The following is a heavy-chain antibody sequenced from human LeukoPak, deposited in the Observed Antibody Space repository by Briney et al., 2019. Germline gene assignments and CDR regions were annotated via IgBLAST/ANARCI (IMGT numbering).Heavy chain of an antibody. CDR3: MSDLDN. CDR1: GFTFSNAW. V-gene: IGHV3-15*01. CDR2: IKTKGEGGTV. J-gene: IGHJ4*02. Sequence: PGGSLRLSCAASGFTFSNAWMSWVRQAPGKGLEWVGRIKTKGEGGTVDYAAPVKGRFTISRDDSKNTFYLQMNSLKTEDTAMYYCMSDLDNWGQGTPVTVSS.